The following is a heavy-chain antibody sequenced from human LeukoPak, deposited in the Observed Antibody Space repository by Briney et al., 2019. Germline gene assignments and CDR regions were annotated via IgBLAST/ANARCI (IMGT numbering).Heavy chain of an antibody. CDR1: GGSFSGYY. CDR2: INHSGST. Sequence: SETLSLTCAVYGGSFSGYYWSWIRQPPGKGLEWIGEINHSGSTNYNPSLKSRVTISVDTSKNQFSLKLSSVTAADTAVYYCARGPTPSGTRSGSSYGGYFDYWGQGTLVTVSS. J-gene: IGHJ4*02. V-gene: IGHV4-34*01. D-gene: IGHD2-15*01. CDR3: ARGPTPSGTRSGSSYGGYFDY.